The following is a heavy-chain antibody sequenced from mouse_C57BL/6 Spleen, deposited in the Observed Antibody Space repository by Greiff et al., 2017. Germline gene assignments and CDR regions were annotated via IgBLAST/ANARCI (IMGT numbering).Heavy chain of an antibody. CDR1: GYAFSSSW. D-gene: IGHD1-1*01. J-gene: IGHJ2*01. V-gene: IGHV1-82*01. CDR2: IYPGDGDT. Sequence: VQLQQSGPELVKPGASVKISCKASGYAFSSSWMNWVKQRPGKGLEWIGRIYPGDGDTNYNGTFKGKATLTADTSYSTAYMQLSSLTSEDSAYYFCARSPSTIGATDYFDYWGQGTTLTVSS. CDR3: ARSPSTIGATDYFDY.